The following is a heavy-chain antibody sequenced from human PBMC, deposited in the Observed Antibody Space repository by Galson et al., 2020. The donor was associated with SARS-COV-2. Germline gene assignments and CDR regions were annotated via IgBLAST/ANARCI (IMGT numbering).Heavy chain of an antibody. J-gene: IGHJ6*02. CDR3: ARELVYSYGGDCSGGSCYFRDLGMDV. V-gene: IGHV3-74*01. CDR2: INSDGSST. CDR1: GFTFSSYW. Sequence: GESLKISCAASGFTFSSYWMHWVRQAPGKGLVWVSRINSDGSSTSYADSVKGRFTISRDNAKNTLYLQMNSLRAEDTAVYYCARELVYSYGGDCSGGSCYFRDLGMDVWGQGTTVTVSS. D-gene: IGHD2-15*01.